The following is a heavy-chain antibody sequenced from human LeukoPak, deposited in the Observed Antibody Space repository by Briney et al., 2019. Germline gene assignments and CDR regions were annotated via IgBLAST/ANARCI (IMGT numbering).Heavy chain of an antibody. CDR2: INPNSGGT. Sequence: ASVKVSCKASGYTFTGYYMHWVRQAPGQGLEWMGWINPNSGGTNYAQKVQGRVTMTRDTSISTAYMELSRLRSDDTAVYYCARVGYSSGFDYWGQGTLVTVSS. CDR3: ARVGYSSGFDY. V-gene: IGHV1-2*02. CDR1: GYTFTGYY. D-gene: IGHD6-19*01. J-gene: IGHJ4*02.